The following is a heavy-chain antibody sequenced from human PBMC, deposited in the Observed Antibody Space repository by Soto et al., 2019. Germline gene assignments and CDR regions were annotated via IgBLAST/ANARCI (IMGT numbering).Heavy chain of an antibody. CDR3: ARAPYWRGGELYLDN. Sequence: SHTLSLTCSFSGDSISNSRFYWAWIRQPPGTGLEWIGEINHSGSTTYNPSLKSRVTISVDTSKNQFSLKLSSVTTADTAVYYCARAPYWRGGELYLDNGVQGTLVTVS. D-gene: IGHD2-21*01. V-gene: IGHV4-39*07. CDR1: GDSISNSRFY. J-gene: IGHJ4*02. CDR2: INHSGST.